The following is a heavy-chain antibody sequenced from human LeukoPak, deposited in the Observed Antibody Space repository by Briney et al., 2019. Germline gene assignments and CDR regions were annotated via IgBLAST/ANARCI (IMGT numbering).Heavy chain of an antibody. Sequence: SETLSLTCTVSGGSISSSSYYWGWIRQPPGKGLEWVGSIYYSGSTYYNPSLKSRVTISVDTSKNQFSLKLSSVTAADTAVYYCARPGGYYYYYMDVWGKGITVTVSS. CDR1: GGSISSSSYY. J-gene: IGHJ6*03. CDR3: ARPGGYYYYYMDV. D-gene: IGHD3-10*01. CDR2: IYYSGST. V-gene: IGHV4-39*01.